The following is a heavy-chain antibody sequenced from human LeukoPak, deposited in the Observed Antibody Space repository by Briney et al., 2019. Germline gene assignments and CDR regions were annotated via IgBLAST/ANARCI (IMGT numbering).Heavy chain of an antibody. CDR1: GFTFSSHW. V-gene: IGHV3-74*01. CDR3: ARSTGAFDI. D-gene: IGHD1-1*01. J-gene: IGHJ3*02. Sequence: GGSLRLSCAASGFTFSSHWMHWVRQAPGKGLVWVSHIKSDGSFTNYADSVKGRFTISRDNAKNTLYLQMNSLRPEDTAVYYCARSTGAFDIWGQGTKVTVSS. CDR2: IKSDGSFT.